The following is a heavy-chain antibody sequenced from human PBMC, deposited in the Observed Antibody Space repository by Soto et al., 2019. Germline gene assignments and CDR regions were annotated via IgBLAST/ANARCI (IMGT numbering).Heavy chain of an antibody. J-gene: IGHJ6*01. V-gene: IGHV3-9*01. Sequence: PGGSLRLSCAASVFTFDDYAMHWVRQAPGKGLEWVSGISWNSGSIGYADSVKGRFTISRDNAKNSLYMQMNSLRADDTALYYCAKARRVHYYYYGMEVWGQGTTVTVSS. D-gene: IGHD1-1*01. CDR2: ISWNSGSI. CDR3: AKARRVHYYYYGMEV. CDR1: VFTFDDYA.